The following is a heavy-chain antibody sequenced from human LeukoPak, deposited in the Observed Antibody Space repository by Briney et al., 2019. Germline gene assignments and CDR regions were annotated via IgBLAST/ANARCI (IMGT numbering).Heavy chain of an antibody. J-gene: IGHJ6*03. Sequence: PGGSLRLSCAASGFTFSSYAMSWVRQAPGKGLEWVSAISGSGGNTYYADSVKGRFTISRDNSKNTLYLQMNSLRAEDAAVYYCAKGSNYGDTNYHYYYYMDVWGKGTTVTVSS. D-gene: IGHD4-17*01. CDR2: ISGSGGNT. CDR1: GFTFSSYA. V-gene: IGHV3-23*01. CDR3: AKGSNYGDTNYHYYYYMDV.